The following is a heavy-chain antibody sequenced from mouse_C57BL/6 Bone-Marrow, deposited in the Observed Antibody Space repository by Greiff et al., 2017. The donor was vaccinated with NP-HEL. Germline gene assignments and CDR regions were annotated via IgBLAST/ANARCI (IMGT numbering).Heavy chain of an antibody. CDR3: ARGGYYSKGGY. V-gene: IGHV1-81*01. J-gene: IGHJ2*01. CDR1: GYTFTSYG. D-gene: IGHD2-5*01. Sequence: QVQLKESGAELARPGASVKLSCKASGYTFTSYGISWVKQRTGQGLEWIGEIYPRSGNTYYNEKFKGKATLTADKSSSTAYMELRSLTSEDSAVYFCARGGYYSKGGYWGQGTTLTVSS. CDR2: IYPRSGNT.